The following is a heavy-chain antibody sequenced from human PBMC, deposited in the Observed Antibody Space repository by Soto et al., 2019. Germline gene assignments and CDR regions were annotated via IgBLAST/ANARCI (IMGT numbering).Heavy chain of an antibody. CDR2: INSDGSST. CDR3: ARASHGMDV. CDR1: GFTFTNYA. Sequence: PGGSLRLSCVTSGFTFTNYAMTRVRQAPGKGLVWVSRINSDGSSTSYADSVKGRFTISRDNAKNTLYLQMNSLRAEDTAVYYCARASHGMDVWGQGTTVTVSS. J-gene: IGHJ6*02. V-gene: IGHV3-74*01.